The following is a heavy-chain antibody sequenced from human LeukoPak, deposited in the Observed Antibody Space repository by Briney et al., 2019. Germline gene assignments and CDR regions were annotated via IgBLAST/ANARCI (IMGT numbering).Heavy chain of an antibody. D-gene: IGHD1-26*01. CDR2: INHSGST. CDR1: SGSISSSNW. J-gene: IGHJ4*02. Sequence: SETLSLTCAVSSGSISSSNWWSWVRQPPGKGLEWIGEINHSGSTNYNPSLKSRVTISVDMSDNQFSLKLTSVTAADTAVYYCALGYNDIWELWGQGNMDTVSS. V-gene: IGHV4-4*02. CDR3: ALGYNDIWEL.